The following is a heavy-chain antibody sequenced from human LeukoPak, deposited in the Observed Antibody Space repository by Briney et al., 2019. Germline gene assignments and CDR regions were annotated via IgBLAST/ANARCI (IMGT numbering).Heavy chain of an antibody. CDR2: IYYSGST. J-gene: IGHJ4*02. V-gene: IGHV4-39*01. D-gene: IGHD5-18*01. CDR3: ARLRAIQLWGTPRWYYFDY. CDR1: GGSISNSSYY. Sequence: SETLSLTCTVSGGSISNSSYYWGWIRQPPGKGLEWIGSIYYSGSTYYNPSLKSRVTISVDTSKNQFSLKLSSVTAADTAVYYCARLRAIQLWGTPRWYYFDYWGQGTLVTVSS.